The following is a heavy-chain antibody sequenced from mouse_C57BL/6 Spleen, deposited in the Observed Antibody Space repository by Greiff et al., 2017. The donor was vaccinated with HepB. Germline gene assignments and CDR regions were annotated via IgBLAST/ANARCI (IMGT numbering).Heavy chain of an antibody. J-gene: IGHJ3*01. CDR1: GYTFTSYW. Sequence: QVQLQQPGAELVRPGSSVKLSCKASGYTFTSYWMHWVKQRPIQGLEWIGNIDPSDIETHYNQKFKDKATLTVDKSSSTAYMQLSSLTSEDSAVYYCARHSSGYGFAYWGQGTLVTVSA. D-gene: IGHD3-2*02. CDR3: ARHSSGYGFAY. CDR2: IDPSDIET. V-gene: IGHV1-52*01.